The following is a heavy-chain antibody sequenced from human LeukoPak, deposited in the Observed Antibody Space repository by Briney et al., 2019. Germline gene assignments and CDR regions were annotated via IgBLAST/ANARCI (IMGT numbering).Heavy chain of an antibody. CDR1: GYTLTELS. J-gene: IGHJ6*02. Sequence: ASVKVSFKFSGYTLTELSMHWVRQAPGKGLEWMGGFDPEDGETIYAQKFQGRVTMTEDTSTDTAYMELSSLRSEDTAVYYCATPVRSIVVVPAAPQNYYYYGMDVWGQGTTVTVSS. V-gene: IGHV1-24*01. CDR2: FDPEDGET. CDR3: ATPVRSIVVVPAAPQNYYYYGMDV. D-gene: IGHD2-2*01.